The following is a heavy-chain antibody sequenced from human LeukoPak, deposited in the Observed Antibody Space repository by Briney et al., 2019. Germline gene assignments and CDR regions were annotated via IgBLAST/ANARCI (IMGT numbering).Heavy chain of an antibody. J-gene: IGHJ4*02. V-gene: IGHV3-21*04. CDR2: IGGSGSYT. CDR1: GFTFSTYA. Sequence: GGSLRLSCAASGFTFSTYAMIWVRQAPGKGLEWVSVIGGSGSYTYYADSVKGRFTISRDNAKKSLYLQMNSLRAEDTAVYYCARVSKAIYWGQGTLVTVSS. CDR3: ARVSKAIY.